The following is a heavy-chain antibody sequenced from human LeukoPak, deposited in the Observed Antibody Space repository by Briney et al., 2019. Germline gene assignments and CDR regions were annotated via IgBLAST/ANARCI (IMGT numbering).Heavy chain of an antibody. CDR1: GFIFSSYD. CDR3: ARGESFAFDV. V-gene: IGHV3-23*01. J-gene: IGHJ3*01. CDR2: ISRAGDRT. Sequence: GGSLRLSCVGSGFIFSSYDMGWVRQAPGKGLEWVSSISRAGDRTYYEDSVKGRFTISRDNSRNTMYLQMNSLRAEATAVYYCARGESFAFDVWGQGTMVTVS.